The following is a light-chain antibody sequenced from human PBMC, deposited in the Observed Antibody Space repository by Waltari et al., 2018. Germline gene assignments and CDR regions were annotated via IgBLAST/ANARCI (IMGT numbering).Light chain of an antibody. CDR1: PSITLH. CDR2: SSS. V-gene: IGKV1-39*01. CDR3: QQSYKTPYT. Sequence: DIHITPSPSSLSSSVGDKVPIPFRARPSITLHVDWLPPKPWTAPKPLIHSSSPLQTWVTSRFSGSGSGTEFTVTISSVQAEDFETYYCQQSYKTPYTFGQGTKLEI. J-gene: IGKJ2*01.